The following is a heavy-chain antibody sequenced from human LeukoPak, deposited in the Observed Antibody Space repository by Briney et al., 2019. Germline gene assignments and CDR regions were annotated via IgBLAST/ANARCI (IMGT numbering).Heavy chain of an antibody. J-gene: IGHJ4*02. CDR1: GYSISRGYY. D-gene: IGHD2-2*01. Sequence: SETLSLTCTVSGYSISRGYYWGWIRQPPGKGLEWIGSIYHSGSTYYNPSLKSRVTISVDTSKNQFSLKLSSVTAADTAVYYCARERRGYCSTTSCFFDYWGQGTLVTVSA. V-gene: IGHV4-38-2*02. CDR2: IYHSGST. CDR3: ARERRGYCSTTSCFFDY.